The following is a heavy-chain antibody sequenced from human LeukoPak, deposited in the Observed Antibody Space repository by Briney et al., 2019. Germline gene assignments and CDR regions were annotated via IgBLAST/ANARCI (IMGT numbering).Heavy chain of an antibody. V-gene: IGHV3-11*03. CDR1: GFTFSDYS. Sequence: GGSLRLSCAASGFTFSDYSMSWIRQAPGKGLEWISYISSTTSYRDYADSVKGRFTISRDNSKNTLYLQMNSLRAEDTAVYYCAKMVREFYTISYYFDYWGQGTLVTVSS. CDR3: AKMVREFYTISYYFDY. D-gene: IGHD2-8*01. J-gene: IGHJ4*02. CDR2: ISSTTSYR.